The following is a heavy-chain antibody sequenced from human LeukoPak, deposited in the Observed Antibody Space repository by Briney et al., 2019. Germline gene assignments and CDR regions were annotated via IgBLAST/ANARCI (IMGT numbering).Heavy chain of an antibody. V-gene: IGHV1-2*02. CDR2: INPNSGVT. D-gene: IGHD1-26*01. J-gene: IGHJ4*02. CDR3: ARGAQVGATDDY. Sequence: ASVKVSCKASGYTFTGYYIHWVRQAPGQGLEWMGWINPNSGVTDYAQKFQGRVTMTRDTAITTAYMELSKLRSDDTAGYYCARGAQVGATDDYWGQGTLVTVSS. CDR1: GYTFTGYY.